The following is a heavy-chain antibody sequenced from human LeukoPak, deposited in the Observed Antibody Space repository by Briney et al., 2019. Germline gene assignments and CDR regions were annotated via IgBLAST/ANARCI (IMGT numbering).Heavy chain of an antibody. CDR2: IYYSGST. Sequence: SETLSLTCTVSGGSISSSSYYWGWIRQPPGKGLELIGSIYYSGSTYYNPSLKSRVTISVDTSKNQFSLKLSSVTAADTAVYYCARDPTYYYDSSGYFDYWGQGTLVTVSS. CDR1: GGSISSSSYY. J-gene: IGHJ4*02. D-gene: IGHD3-22*01. V-gene: IGHV4-39*07. CDR3: ARDPTYYYDSSGYFDY.